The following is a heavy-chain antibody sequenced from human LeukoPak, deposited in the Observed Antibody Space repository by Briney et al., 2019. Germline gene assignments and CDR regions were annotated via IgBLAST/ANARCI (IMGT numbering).Heavy chain of an antibody. CDR3: ARDLTTAGYYWD. CDR2: IYNGGRT. CDR1: GGSISSGGYF. D-gene: IGHD3-22*01. V-gene: IGHV4-31*03. J-gene: IGHJ4*02. Sequence: SQTLSLTCTVSGGSISSGGYFWTWIRQHPGKGLEWIGYIYNGGRTYYNPSLKNRITISLDASKNQFSLNVDSVTAADTAIYYCARDLTTAGYYWDWGQGTLVTVSS.